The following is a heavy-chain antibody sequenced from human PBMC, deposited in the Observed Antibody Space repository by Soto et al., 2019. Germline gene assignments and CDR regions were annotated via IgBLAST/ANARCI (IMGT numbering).Heavy chain of an antibody. J-gene: IGHJ5*02. Sequence: QVQLVQSGAEVKKPGSSVKVSCKASGGTFSSYTISWVRQAPGQGLEWMGRIIPILGIANYAQKFQGRVTITADKSTSTAYMELSSLRSEDTAVYYCACCSGGSCYRGWFDPWGQGTLVTVS. D-gene: IGHD2-15*01. V-gene: IGHV1-69*02. CDR2: IIPILGIA. CDR3: ACCSGGSCYRGWFDP. CDR1: GGTFSSYT.